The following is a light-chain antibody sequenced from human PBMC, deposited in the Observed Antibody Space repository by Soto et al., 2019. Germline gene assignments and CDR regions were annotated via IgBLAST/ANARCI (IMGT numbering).Light chain of an antibody. CDR1: SSDVGGYNY. V-gene: IGLV2-8*01. Sequence: SALTQPASVSGSPGQSITISCTGTSSDVGGYNYVSWYQQHPGKAPKLMIYEVSNRPSGVPDRFSGSKSGNTASLTVSGLQAEDEADYYCSSYAGSNNLYVFGTGTKVTVL. CDR3: SSYAGSNNLYV. CDR2: EVS. J-gene: IGLJ1*01.